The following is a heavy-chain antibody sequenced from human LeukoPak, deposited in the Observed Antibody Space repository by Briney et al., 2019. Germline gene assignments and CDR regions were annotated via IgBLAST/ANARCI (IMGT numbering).Heavy chain of an antibody. J-gene: IGHJ4*02. D-gene: IGHD2-2*01. CDR2: ISSSSSYI. CDR1: GFTFSSYS. Sequence: GGSLRLSCAASGFTFSSYSMNWVRQAPGKGLEWVSSISSSSSYIYYADSVKGRFTISRDNAKNSLYLQMNSLRAEDTAVYYCARGRSCSSTSCYRSSTASFDYWGQGTLVTVSS. CDR3: ARGRSCSSTSCYRSSTASFDY. V-gene: IGHV3-21*01.